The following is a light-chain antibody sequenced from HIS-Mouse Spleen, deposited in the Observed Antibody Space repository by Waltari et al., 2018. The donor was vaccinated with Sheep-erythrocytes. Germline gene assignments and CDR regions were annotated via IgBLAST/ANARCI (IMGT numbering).Light chain of an antibody. CDR3: CSYAGSSTLV. CDR2: EGS. V-gene: IGLV2-23*01. CDR1: SSDVGSYNL. J-gene: IGLJ2*01. Sequence: QSALTQPASVSGSPGQSITIPCTGTSSDVGSYNLVSWYQQHPGKAPKLMIYEGSKRTSGVSNRFSGSKSGNTASLTISGLQAEDEADYYCCSYAGSSTLVFGGGTKLTVL.